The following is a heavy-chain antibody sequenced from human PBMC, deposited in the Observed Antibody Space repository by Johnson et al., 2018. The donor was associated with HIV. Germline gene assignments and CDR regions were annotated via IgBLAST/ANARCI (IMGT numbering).Heavy chain of an antibody. Sequence: QVQLVESGGGLVKPGGSLRLSCAASEFILSDYYMSWVRQAPEKGLEWLSYISGSGSTIYYADSVKGRFTIYRDTAKNSLYLQMNSLRDVDTAVYYCARDGRGLDAFDIWGQGTMVTVSS. V-gene: IGHV3-11*04. CDR2: ISGSGSTI. CDR1: EFILSDYY. D-gene: IGHD3/OR15-3a*01. CDR3: ARDGRGLDAFDI. J-gene: IGHJ3*02.